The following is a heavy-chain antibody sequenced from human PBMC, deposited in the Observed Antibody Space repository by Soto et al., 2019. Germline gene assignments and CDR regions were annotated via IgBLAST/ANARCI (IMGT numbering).Heavy chain of an antibody. J-gene: IGHJ4*02. CDR1: GGSISSGGYY. CDR3: ASSDSSGYYYGGPFDY. V-gene: IGHV4-31*03. CDR2: SYYSGST. D-gene: IGHD3-22*01. Sequence: QVQLQESGPGLVKPSQTLSLTCTVSGGSISSGGYYWSWIRQHPGKGLEWIGYSYYSGSTYYNPSLKSRVTISVDTSKNQFSLKPSSVTAADTAVYYCASSDSSGYYYGGPFDYWGQGTLVTVSP.